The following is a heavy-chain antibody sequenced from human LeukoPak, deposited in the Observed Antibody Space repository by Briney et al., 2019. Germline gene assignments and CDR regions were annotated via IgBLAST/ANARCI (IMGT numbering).Heavy chain of an antibody. J-gene: IGHJ4*02. CDR3: ARRPGYSSSWLVGAFDY. V-gene: IGHV5-51*01. CDR2: IYPGDSDT. D-gene: IGHD6-13*01. CDR1: GYSFTSYW. Sequence: ESLKISCKGSGYSFTSYWIGWVRQMPGKGLEWMGIIYPGDSDTRYSPSFQGQVTISADKSISTAYLQWSSLKASDTAMYYCARRPGYSSSWLVGAFDYWGQGTLVTVSS.